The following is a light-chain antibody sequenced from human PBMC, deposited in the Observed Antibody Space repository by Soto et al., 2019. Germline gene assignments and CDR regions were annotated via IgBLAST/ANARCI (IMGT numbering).Light chain of an antibody. CDR2: DAS. V-gene: IGKV3-11*01. CDR3: QQRSNWPLLT. Sequence: EIVLTQSPATLSLSPGERATLSCRASQSVSNSLAWYQQKPGQAPRLLIYDASNRATVIPARFSGSGSGTDFTLTISSLEHEDFAVYYWQQRSNWPLLTFGGGTKVEIK. J-gene: IGKJ4*01. CDR1: QSVSNS.